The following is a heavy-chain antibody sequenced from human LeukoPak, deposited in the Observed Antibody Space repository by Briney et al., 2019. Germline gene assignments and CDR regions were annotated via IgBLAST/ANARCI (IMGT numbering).Heavy chain of an antibody. V-gene: IGHV1-69*13. Sequence: ASVKVSCKASGGTFSSYAISWVRQAPGQGLEWMGGIIPIFGTANYAQKFQDRVTITADESTSTAYMELSSLRSEDTAVYYCARVRGGDCSSTSCSYWPFDYWGQGTLVTVSS. CDR3: ARVRGGDCSSTSCSYWPFDY. CDR2: IIPIFGTA. CDR1: GGTFSSYA. D-gene: IGHD2-2*01. J-gene: IGHJ4*02.